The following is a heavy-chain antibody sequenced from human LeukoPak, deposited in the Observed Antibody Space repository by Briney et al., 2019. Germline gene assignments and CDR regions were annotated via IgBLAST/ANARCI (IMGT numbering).Heavy chain of an antibody. D-gene: IGHD2-2*01. V-gene: IGHV3-21*04. CDR2: ISSSSSYI. CDR1: GFTFSSYS. J-gene: IGHJ4*02. Sequence: PGGSLRLSCAASGFTFSSYSMNWVRQAPGKGLEWVSSISSSSSYIYYADSVKGRFTISRDNSKNTLYLQMNSLRAEDTAVYYCAKSDIVVVPAANFDYWGQGTLVTVSS. CDR3: AKSDIVVVPAANFDY.